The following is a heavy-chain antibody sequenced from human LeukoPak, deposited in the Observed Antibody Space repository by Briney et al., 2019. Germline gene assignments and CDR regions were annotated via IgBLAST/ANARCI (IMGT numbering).Heavy chain of an antibody. CDR2: IYYSGST. V-gene: IGHV4-59*01. Sequence: SETLSLTCTVSGGSISSYYWSWIRQPPGKGLEWIGYIYYSGSTNYNPSLKSRVTISVDTSKNQFSLKLSSVTAADTAVYYCARGTTYYDFWSGYYHNWFDPWGQGTLVTVSS. CDR1: GGSISSYY. CDR3: ARGTTYYDFWSGYYHNWFDP. J-gene: IGHJ5*02. D-gene: IGHD3-3*01.